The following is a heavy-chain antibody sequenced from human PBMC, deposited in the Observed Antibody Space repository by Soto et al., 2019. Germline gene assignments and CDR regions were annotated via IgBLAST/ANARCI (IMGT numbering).Heavy chain of an antibody. V-gene: IGHV4-4*02. D-gene: IGHD1-26*01. CDR3: ANVFSGSYSAY. CDR2: IFHSGST. Sequence: QVQLQESGPGLVKPSGTLSLTCAVSGGSIRSNNWWSWVRQPPGKGLEWIGGIFHSGSTNYNPSLKTRVTIAVDNSNNQFSLKLSSVTAAATAVYYFANVFSGSYSAYWGQGTLVTVSS. J-gene: IGHJ4*02. CDR1: GGSIRSNNW.